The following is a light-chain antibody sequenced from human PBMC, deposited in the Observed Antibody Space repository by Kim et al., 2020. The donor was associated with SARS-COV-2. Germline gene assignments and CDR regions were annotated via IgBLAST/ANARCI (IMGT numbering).Light chain of an antibody. CDR1: QSVSSCY. J-gene: IGKJ1*01. CDR3: QQYGSSPWT. V-gene: IGKV3-20*01. CDR2: GSS. Sequence: SPGERATLSCRASQSVSSCYLAWYQQKAGQAPRLIFYGSSSRATGIPDMFSGSGSGTDFTLTISRLEPEDFAVYYCQQYGSSPWTFGQGTKVDIK.